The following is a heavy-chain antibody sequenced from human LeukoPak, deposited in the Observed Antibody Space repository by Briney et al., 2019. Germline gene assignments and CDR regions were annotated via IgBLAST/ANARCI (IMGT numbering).Heavy chain of an antibody. D-gene: IGHD1-14*01. CDR2: ISYDGSNK. CDR1: GFTFSSYA. J-gene: IGHJ4*02. V-gene: IGHV3-30*04. Sequence: GGSLRLSCAASGFTFSSYAMHWVRQAPGKGLEWVAVISYDGSNKYYADSVKGRFTISRDNSKNTLYLQMNSLRAEDTAVYYCARDKTATGSSAFDYWGQGTLVTVSS. CDR3: ARDKTATGSSAFDY.